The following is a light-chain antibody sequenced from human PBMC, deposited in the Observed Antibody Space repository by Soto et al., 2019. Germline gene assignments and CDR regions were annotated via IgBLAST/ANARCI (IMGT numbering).Light chain of an antibody. J-gene: IGKJ4*01. CDR3: QQYNSYPLT. CDR1: QSISTW. Sequence: DIQMTQSPSTLSASVGDRVTITCRASQSISTWLAWYQQKPGTAPKLLIFDASSLESGVPSGFRGSGSGTEFTLTISSLQPDDFATYYCQQYNSYPLTFGGGTKVEIK. CDR2: DAS. V-gene: IGKV1-5*01.